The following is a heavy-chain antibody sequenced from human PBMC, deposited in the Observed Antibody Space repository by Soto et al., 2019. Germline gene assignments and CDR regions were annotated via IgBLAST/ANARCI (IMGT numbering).Heavy chain of an antibody. J-gene: IGHJ4*02. CDR3: ARDREGDGYNLDY. CDR2: ISKSSSII. D-gene: IGHD5-12*01. Sequence: GGALRLSCAASGFTCSSYSMNWVRQAPGKGLEWVSYISKSSSIIHYADSVKGRFTISRDNAKNSLYLQMNSLRAEDTAVYYCARDREGDGYNLDYWGQGTLVTVSS. CDR1: GFTCSSYS. V-gene: IGHV3-48*01.